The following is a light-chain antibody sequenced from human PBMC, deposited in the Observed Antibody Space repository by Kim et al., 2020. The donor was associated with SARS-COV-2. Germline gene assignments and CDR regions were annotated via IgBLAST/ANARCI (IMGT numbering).Light chain of an antibody. CDR3: QQYDNLQGWT. CDR2: DAS. Sequence: DIQMTQSPSSLSASVGDRVTITCQASQDISNYLNWYQQKPGKAPKLLIYDASNLETGVPSRFSGSGSGTDFTFTISSLQPEDIATYYCQQYDNLQGWTFGQGTKVDIK. CDR1: QDISNY. V-gene: IGKV1-33*01. J-gene: IGKJ1*01.